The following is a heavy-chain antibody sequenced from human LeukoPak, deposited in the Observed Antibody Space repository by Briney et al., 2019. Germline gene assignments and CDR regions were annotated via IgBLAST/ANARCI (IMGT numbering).Heavy chain of an antibody. CDR2: IVGGAGGT. J-gene: IGHJ4*02. V-gene: IGHV3-23*01. Sequence: GGSLRLSCAASGFTFSSHGMSWVRQAPGKGLEWVSGIVGGAGGTYYADSVKGRFTISRDNSKNTLYLQMNSLRAEDTATYYCAKARGPVISVVIFDYWGQGTLVTVSS. CDR1: GFTFSSHG. CDR3: AKARGPVISVVIFDY. D-gene: IGHD3-22*01.